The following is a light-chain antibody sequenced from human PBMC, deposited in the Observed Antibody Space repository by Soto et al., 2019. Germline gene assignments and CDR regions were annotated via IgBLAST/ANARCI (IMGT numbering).Light chain of an antibody. CDR2: EGS. CDR1: SSDVGSYNL. V-gene: IGLV2-23*01. CDR3: CSYAGSSTYV. J-gene: IGLJ1*01. Sequence: SVLAQPAYVSGSPGQSLTISCPGTSSDVGSYNLVSWYQQHPGKAPKLMIYEGSKRPSGVSNRFSGSKSGNTASLTISGLQAEDEADYYCCSYAGSSTYVFGTGTKVTVL.